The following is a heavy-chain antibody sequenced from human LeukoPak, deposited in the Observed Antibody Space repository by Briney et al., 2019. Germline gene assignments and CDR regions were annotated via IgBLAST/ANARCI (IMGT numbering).Heavy chain of an antibody. CDR3: ARGYSYGYIRY. V-gene: IGHV3-66*01. Sequence: GGSLRLSCAASGFTVSSNYMNWVRQAPGKGLEWVSVIYDGGSADYADSVKGRFTISRDNSKNMLYLQMNSLRAEDTAVYYCARGYSYGYIRYWGQGTLVTVSS. CDR1: GFTVSSNY. D-gene: IGHD5-18*01. CDR2: IYDGGSA. J-gene: IGHJ4*02.